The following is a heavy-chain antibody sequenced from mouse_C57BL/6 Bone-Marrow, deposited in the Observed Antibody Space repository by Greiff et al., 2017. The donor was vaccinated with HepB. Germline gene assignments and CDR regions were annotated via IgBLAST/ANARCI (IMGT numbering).Heavy chain of an antibody. CDR3: ARNPAYYYGSRNYAMDY. Sequence: EVKLMESGGGLVQPGGSLSLSCAASGFTFPDYYMSWVRQPPGKALKWLGFIRNKANGYTTEYSASVKGRFTISRDNSQSILSLEMNALRAEYSATYYCARNPAYYYGSRNYAMDYWGQGTSVTVSS. V-gene: IGHV7-3*01. D-gene: IGHD1-1*01. J-gene: IGHJ4*01. CDR1: GFTFPDYY. CDR2: IRNKANGYTT.